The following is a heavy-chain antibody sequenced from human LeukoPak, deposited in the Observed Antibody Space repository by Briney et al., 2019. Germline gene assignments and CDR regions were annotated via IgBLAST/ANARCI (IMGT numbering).Heavy chain of an antibody. Sequence: SETLSLTCAVYGGSFSGYYWSWIRQPPGKGLEWIGEINHSGSTNYNPSLKSRVTISVDTSKNQFSLKLSSVTAADTAVYYCARADFGMVINYYYYMDVWGKGTTVTVSS. CDR2: INHSGST. V-gene: IGHV4-34*01. D-gene: IGHD3-3*01. CDR3: ARADFGMVINYYYYMDV. J-gene: IGHJ6*03. CDR1: GGSFSGYY.